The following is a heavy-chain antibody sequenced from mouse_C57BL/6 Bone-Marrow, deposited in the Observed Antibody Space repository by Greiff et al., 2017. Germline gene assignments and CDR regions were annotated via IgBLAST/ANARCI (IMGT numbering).Heavy chain of an antibody. Sequence: QVQLKESGPGLVQPSQSLSITCTVSGFSLTSYGVHWVRQSPGKGLEWLGVIWSGGSTDYTAAFISRLCISKGNAKSQVFLKMNRMQADDTAINYCASNRETMVTRVGLLDYWGQGTTLTVSS. CDR1: GFSLTSYG. D-gene: IGHD2-2*01. V-gene: IGHV2-2*01. CDR2: IWSGGST. CDR3: ASNRETMVTRVGLLDY. J-gene: IGHJ2*01.